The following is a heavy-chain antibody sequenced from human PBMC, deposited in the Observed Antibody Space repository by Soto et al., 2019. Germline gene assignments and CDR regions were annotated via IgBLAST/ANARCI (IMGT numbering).Heavy chain of an antibody. CDR1: GYSFAGYW. Sequence: GSLPLWCKGSGYSFAGYWITWVRQKPGKGLEWMGRIDPSDSQTYYSPSFRGHVTISVTKSITTVFLQWSSLRASDTAMYYCARQIYDSDTGPNFQYYFDSWGQGTPVTVSS. CDR3: ARQIYDSDTGPNFQYYFDS. D-gene: IGHD3-22*01. J-gene: IGHJ4*02. CDR2: IDPSDSQT. V-gene: IGHV5-10-1*01.